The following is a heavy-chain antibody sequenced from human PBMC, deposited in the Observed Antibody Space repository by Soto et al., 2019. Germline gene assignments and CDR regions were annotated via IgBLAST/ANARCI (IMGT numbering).Heavy chain of an antibody. V-gene: IGHV4-59*08. Sequence: PSETLSLTCTVSGGSTSSYYWSWIRQPPGKGLKWIGYIYYSGSTNYNPSLKSRVTISVDTSKNQFSLKLSSVTAADTAVYYCARGDAPTIFGVVSSLVYFDYWGQGTLVTVSS. CDR2: IYYSGST. D-gene: IGHD3-3*01. CDR1: GGSTSSYY. CDR3: ARGDAPTIFGVVSSLVYFDY. J-gene: IGHJ4*02.